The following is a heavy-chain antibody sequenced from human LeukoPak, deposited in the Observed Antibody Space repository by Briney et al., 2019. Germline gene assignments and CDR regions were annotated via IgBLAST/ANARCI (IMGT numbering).Heavy chain of an antibody. V-gene: IGHV1-18*01. CDR1: GYTFTSYG. J-gene: IGHJ6*03. CDR2: IGAYNGNT. Sequence: ASVKVSCKASGYTFTSYGISWVRQAPGQGLEWMGWIGAYNGNTNYAQKLQGRVTMTTDTSTSTAYMELRSLRSDDTAVYYCARERYSSSWTTENYYYYYYMDVWGKGTTVTVSS. CDR3: ARERYSSSWTTENYYYYYYMDV. D-gene: IGHD6-13*01.